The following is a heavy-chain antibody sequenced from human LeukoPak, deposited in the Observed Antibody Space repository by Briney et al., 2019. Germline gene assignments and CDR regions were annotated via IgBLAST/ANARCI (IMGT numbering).Heavy chain of an antibody. CDR3: ARLPLGDAFDI. V-gene: IGHV4-39*07. Sequence: SETLSLTCNVSGVSISSSSYYWGWIRQPPGKGLEWIGSIYYSGSTYYNPSLKSRVTISVDTSKNQFSLKLSSVTAADTAVYYCARLPLGDAFDIWGQGTMVTVSS. CDR1: GVSISSSSYY. D-gene: IGHD3-16*01. J-gene: IGHJ3*02. CDR2: IYYSGST.